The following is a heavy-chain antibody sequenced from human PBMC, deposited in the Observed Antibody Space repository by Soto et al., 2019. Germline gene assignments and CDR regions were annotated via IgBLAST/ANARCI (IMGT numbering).Heavy chain of an antibody. CDR1: GFTFSSYG. V-gene: IGHV3-33*01. Sequence: QVQLVESGGGVVQPGRSLRLSCAASGFTFSSYGMHWVRQAPGKGLEWVAVIWYDGSNKYYADSVKGRFTISRDNSKNTLYLKMNSLRAEDTAVYYCAREIAETTVTTRNWFDPWGQGTLVTVSS. CDR2: IWYDGSNK. CDR3: AREIAETTVTTRNWFDP. D-gene: IGHD4-17*01. J-gene: IGHJ5*02.